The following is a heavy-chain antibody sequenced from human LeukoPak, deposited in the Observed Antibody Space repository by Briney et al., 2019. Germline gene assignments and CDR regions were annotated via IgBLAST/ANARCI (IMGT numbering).Heavy chain of an antibody. J-gene: IGHJ5*02. CDR2: IYYSGST. CDR1: GGSISSYY. Sequence: SETLSLTCTVSGGSISSYYWSWIRQPPGKGLEWIGYIYYSGSTNYNPSLKSRVTISVGTSKNQFSLKLSPVTAADTAVYYCARNDYYYYDSSGHTLSTFDPWGQGTLVTVSS. D-gene: IGHD3-22*01. CDR3: ARNDYYYYDSSGHTLSTFDP. V-gene: IGHV4-59*01.